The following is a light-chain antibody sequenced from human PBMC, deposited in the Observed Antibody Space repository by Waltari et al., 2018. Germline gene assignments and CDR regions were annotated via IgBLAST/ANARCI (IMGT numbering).Light chain of an antibody. CDR1: QSVSTW. CDR2: KAS. J-gene: IGKJ2*01. CDR3: QQYNSYPYT. Sequence: DIQMTQSPSTLPASVGDRVTITCRAGQSVSTWLAWYQQKPGKAPKLLIYKASALESGVPSRFSGSGSGTEFTLTISSLQPDDFATYYCQQYNSYPYTFGQGTKLEIK. V-gene: IGKV1-5*03.